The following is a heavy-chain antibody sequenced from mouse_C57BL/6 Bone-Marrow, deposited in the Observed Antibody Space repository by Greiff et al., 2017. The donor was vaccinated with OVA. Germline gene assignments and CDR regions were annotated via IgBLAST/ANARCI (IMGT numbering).Heavy chain of an antibody. CDR3: ARERRGITTVVADY. V-gene: IGHV1-69*01. CDR1: GYTFTSYW. D-gene: IGHD1-1*01. J-gene: IGHJ2*01. CDR2: IDPSDSYT. Sequence: QVQLKESGAELVMPGASVKLSCKASGYTFTSYWMHWVKQRPGQGLEWIGEIDPSDSYTNYNQKFKGKSTLTVDKSSSTAYMQLSSLTSEDSAVYYCARERRGITTVVADYWGQGTTLTVSS.